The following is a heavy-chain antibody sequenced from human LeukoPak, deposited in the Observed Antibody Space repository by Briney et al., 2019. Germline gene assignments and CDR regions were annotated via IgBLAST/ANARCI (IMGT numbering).Heavy chain of an antibody. Sequence: PGGSLRLSCAASGFTFSSYATSWVRQAPGKGLEWVSAISGSGGSTYYADSVKGRFTISRDNSKNTLYLQMNSLRAEDTAVYYCAKDMGPLYYYGSGSFDYWGQGTLVTVSS. D-gene: IGHD3-10*01. CDR1: GFTFSSYA. CDR3: AKDMGPLYYYGSGSFDY. J-gene: IGHJ4*02. CDR2: ISGSGGST. V-gene: IGHV3-23*01.